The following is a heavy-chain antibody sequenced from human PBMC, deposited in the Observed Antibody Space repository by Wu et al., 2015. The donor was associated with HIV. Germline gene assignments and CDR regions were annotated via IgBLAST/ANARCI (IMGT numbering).Heavy chain of an antibody. Sequence: QVHLLQSGAEVKKSGSSVRVSCKASGATFSSYALSWVRQAPGQGLEWMGRLIPMYGTADYAQKFQGRVTITADVSTNTAYMVVSSLTSDDTAVYYCAGGGGRTAIGPFDFWGQGTLVTVSS. CDR2: LIPMYGTA. J-gene: IGHJ4*02. D-gene: IGHD4-23*01. CDR1: GATFSSYA. CDR3: AGGGGRTAIGPFDF. V-gene: IGHV1-69*13.